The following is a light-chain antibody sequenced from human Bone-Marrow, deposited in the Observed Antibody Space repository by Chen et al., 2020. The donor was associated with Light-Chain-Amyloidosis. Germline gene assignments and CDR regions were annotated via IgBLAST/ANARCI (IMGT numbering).Light chain of an antibody. CDR1: DLPTKY. V-gene: IGLV3-25*03. Sequence: SYVLTQPPSVSVSPGQTARITCSGDDLPTKYAYWYQQKPGQATVLVIHRYTERPSGISERFSGSSSGTTATLTISGVQAEDEADYHCQSADSSGTYEVIFGGGTKLTVL. J-gene: IGLJ2*01. CDR2: RYT. CDR3: QSADSSGTYEVI.